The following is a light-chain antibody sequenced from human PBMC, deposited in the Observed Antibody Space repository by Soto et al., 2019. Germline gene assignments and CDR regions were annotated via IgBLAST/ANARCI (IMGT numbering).Light chain of an antibody. V-gene: IGKV1-33*01. J-gene: IGKJ3*01. Sequence: DIQMTQSPSSLSASVGDRVTITCQASQDISNYLNWYQQKPGKAPKLLIYDPSNLETGVPSRFSGSGSGTYFTFTISSLQTEDIATYYCQQYDNLPLAFGPGTKVYIK. CDR3: QQYDNLPLA. CDR1: QDISNY. CDR2: DPS.